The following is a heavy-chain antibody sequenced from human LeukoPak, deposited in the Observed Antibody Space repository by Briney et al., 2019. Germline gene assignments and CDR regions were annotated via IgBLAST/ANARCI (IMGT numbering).Heavy chain of an antibody. J-gene: IGHJ6*02. D-gene: IGHD2-21*01. CDR3: ARVVVPQYYYYGMDF. CDR2: IYYSGST. Sequence: SETLSLTCTVSGGSISSYYWSWIRQPPGKGLEWIGYIYYSGSTNYNPSLKSRVTISVDTSKNQFSLKLSSVTAADTAVYYCARVVVPQYYYYGMDFWGQGTTVTVSS. V-gene: IGHV4-59*01. CDR1: GGSISSYY.